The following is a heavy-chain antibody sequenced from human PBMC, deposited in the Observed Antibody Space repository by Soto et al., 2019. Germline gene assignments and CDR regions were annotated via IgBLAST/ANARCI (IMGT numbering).Heavy chain of an antibody. CDR2: ISGGGGTI. CDR3: ARCSGGSCYSHAFDM. CDR1: GFTLSSYS. V-gene: IGHV3-48*01. J-gene: IGHJ3*02. Sequence: EVQLVESGGGLVQPGGSLRLSCEASGFTLSSYSVNWVRQAPGNGLEWVSYISGGGGTIYYADFVKGRFTVSRDNAKNSLYLQMNSLRAEDTAVYYCARCSGGSCYSHAFDMWGQGTMVTVSS. D-gene: IGHD2-15*01.